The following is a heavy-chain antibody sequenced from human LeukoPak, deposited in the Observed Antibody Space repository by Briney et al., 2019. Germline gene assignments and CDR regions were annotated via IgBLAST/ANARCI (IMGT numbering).Heavy chain of an antibody. J-gene: IGHJ3*02. Sequence: TSVKVSCKASGYTFTSYGISWVRQAPGQGLEWMGGIIPIFGTANYAQKFQGRVTITADESTSTAHMELSSLRSEDTAVYYCARECGGDCYTVMYGAFDIWGQGTMVTVSS. CDR1: GYTFTSYG. CDR2: IIPIFGTA. V-gene: IGHV1-69*13. D-gene: IGHD2-21*01. CDR3: ARECGGDCYTVMYGAFDI.